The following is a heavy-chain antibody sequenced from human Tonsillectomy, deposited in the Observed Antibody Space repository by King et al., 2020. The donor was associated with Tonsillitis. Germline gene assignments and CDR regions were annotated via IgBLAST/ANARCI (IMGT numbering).Heavy chain of an antibody. CDR1: GFTFSIYN. V-gene: IGHV3-48*04. CDR2: IGGTNGNI. Sequence: QLVQSEGGLVQPGGSLRLSCAASGFTFSIYNMNWVRQAPGKGLEWVSYIGGTNGNIYYADTVKGRFTISRDNAKNSLYLQMNSLRAEDTAVYYCARGGQVAANRFDYWGQGTLVTVSS. D-gene: IGHD1-26*01. J-gene: IGHJ4*02. CDR3: ARGGQVAANRFDY.